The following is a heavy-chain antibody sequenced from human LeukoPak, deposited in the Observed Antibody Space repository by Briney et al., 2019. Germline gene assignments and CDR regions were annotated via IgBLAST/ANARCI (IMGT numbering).Heavy chain of an antibody. CDR1: GGSISSYY. D-gene: IGHD5-18*01. CDR3: ARGGAKGRYSYGYLPRDV. CDR2: INHSGST. Sequence: PSETLSLTCTVSGGSISSYYWSWIRQPPGKGLEWIGEINHSGSTNYNPSLKSRVTISVDTSKSQFSLKLSSVTAADTAVYYCARGGAKGRYSYGYLPRDVWGKGTTVTVSS. V-gene: IGHV4-34*01. J-gene: IGHJ6*04.